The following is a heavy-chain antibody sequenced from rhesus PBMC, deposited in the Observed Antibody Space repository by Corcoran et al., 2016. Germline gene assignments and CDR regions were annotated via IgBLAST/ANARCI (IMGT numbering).Heavy chain of an antibody. Sequence: QLQLQESGPGLVKPSETLSLTCAVSGGSISSNYWSWIRQHPGKGLEWIGRISGSGGCTDYNPSLKGRVTISTDTSKNQFSLKRSSVTAADTAMYYCATLVVGAMGGFDYWGQGVLVTVSS. CDR1: GGSISSNY. D-gene: IGHD2-21*01. CDR3: ATLVVGAMGGFDY. CDR2: ISGSGGCT. V-gene: IGHV4-173*01. J-gene: IGHJ4*01.